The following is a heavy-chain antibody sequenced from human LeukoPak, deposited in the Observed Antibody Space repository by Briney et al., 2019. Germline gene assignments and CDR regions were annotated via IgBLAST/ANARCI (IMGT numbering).Heavy chain of an antibody. CDR2: IYPGDYET. Sequence: KGGESLKISCEGSGYSFSNYWIGWVCQMPGKGLEWMGIIYPGDYETRYSPSFQGLVTISVDKSISTAYLQWSSLKASDTAMYYCAIPPGYCGNDCSFDHWGQGTLVTVSS. CDR1: GYSFSNYW. D-gene: IGHD2-21*02. V-gene: IGHV5-51*01. CDR3: AIPPGYCGNDCSFDH. J-gene: IGHJ4*02.